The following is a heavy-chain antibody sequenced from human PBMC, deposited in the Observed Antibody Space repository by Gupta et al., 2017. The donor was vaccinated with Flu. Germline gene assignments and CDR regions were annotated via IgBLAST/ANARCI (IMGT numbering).Heavy chain of an antibody. V-gene: IGHV4-31*03. D-gene: IGHD4-17*01. J-gene: IGHJ2*01. Sequence: PSQTLSLTCTVSGGSISSGGYYWSWIRQHPGKGLEWIGYIYYSGSTYYNPSLKSRVTISVDTSKNQFSLKLSSVTAADTAVYYCARVPPDYGDYLGWYFDLWGRGTLVTVSS. CDR2: IYYSGST. CDR3: ARVPPDYGDYLGWYFDL. CDR1: GGSISSGGYY.